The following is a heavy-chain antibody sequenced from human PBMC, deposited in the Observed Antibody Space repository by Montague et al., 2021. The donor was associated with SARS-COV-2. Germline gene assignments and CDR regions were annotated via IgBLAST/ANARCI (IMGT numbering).Heavy chain of an antibody. D-gene: IGHD1-26*01. V-gene: IGHV3-21*01. CDR2: ISSSSSYI. Sequence: SLRLSCAASGFTFSSYSMNWVRQAPGKGLEWVSSISSSSSYIYYADSVKGRFTISRDNVKNSLYLQMNSLRAEDTAVYYCARDRGGSYPLDYWGQGTLVTVSS. CDR1: GFTFSSYS. J-gene: IGHJ4*02. CDR3: ARDRGGSYPLDY.